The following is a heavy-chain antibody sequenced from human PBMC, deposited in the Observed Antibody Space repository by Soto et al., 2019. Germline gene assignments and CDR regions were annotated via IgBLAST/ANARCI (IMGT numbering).Heavy chain of an antibody. J-gene: IGHJ4*02. D-gene: IGHD6-13*01. V-gene: IGHV4-59*01. CDR1: GGSISSYY. Sequence: SETLSLTCTVSGGSISSYYCSWIRQPPGKGLEWIGYIYYSGSTNYNPSLKSRVTISVDTSKNQFSLKLSSVTAADTAVYYCARARSSSWPTEFDYWGQGTLVTVSS. CDR3: ARARSSSWPTEFDY. CDR2: IYYSGST.